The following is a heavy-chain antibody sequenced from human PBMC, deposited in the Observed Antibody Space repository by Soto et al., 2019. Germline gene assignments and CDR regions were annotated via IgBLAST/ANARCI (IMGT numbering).Heavy chain of an antibody. J-gene: IGHJ6*02. CDR1: GFTFDDYA. D-gene: IGHD3-16*01. CDR3: TKARLWGGDGYNSYYYNAMDV. V-gene: IGHV3-9*01. CDR2: ISWNSGRI. Sequence: EMQLVESGGGLVQPGMSLRLSCAASGFTFDDYAMYWVRQVPGKGLEWVSGISWNSGRIGYADSVKGRFTISRDNDENSLDLQMNSLRPEDTALYYCTKARLWGGDGYNSYYYNAMDVWGQGTTVTVSS.